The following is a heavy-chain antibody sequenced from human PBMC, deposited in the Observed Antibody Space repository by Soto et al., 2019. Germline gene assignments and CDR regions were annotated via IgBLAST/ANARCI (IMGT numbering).Heavy chain of an antibody. CDR3: ARGPGRANWGSPFDY. CDR1: GFTFSSYA. D-gene: IGHD7-27*01. Sequence: GGSLRLSCAASGFTFSSYAMHWVRQAPGKGLEWVAVISYDGSNKYYADSVKGRFTISRDNSKNTLYLQMNSLRAEDTAVYYCARGPGRANWGSPFDYWGQGTLVTVSS. V-gene: IGHV3-30*04. J-gene: IGHJ4*02. CDR2: ISYDGSNK.